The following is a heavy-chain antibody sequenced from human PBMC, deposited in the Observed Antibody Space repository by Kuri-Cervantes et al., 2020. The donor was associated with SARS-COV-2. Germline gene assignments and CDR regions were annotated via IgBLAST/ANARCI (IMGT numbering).Heavy chain of an antibody. Sequence: SQTLSLTCAISGDSVSSNSAAWNWIRQSPSRGLEWLGRTYFRSKWYNDYAVSVKSRITINPDTSKKQFSLQLNSVTPEDTAVYYCARGKTMDRGENYYYMDVWGKGTTVTVSS. CDR1: GDSVSSNSAA. CDR3: ARGKTMDRGENYYYMDV. CDR2: TYFRSKWYN. J-gene: IGHJ6*03. D-gene: IGHD3-10*01. V-gene: IGHV6-1*01.